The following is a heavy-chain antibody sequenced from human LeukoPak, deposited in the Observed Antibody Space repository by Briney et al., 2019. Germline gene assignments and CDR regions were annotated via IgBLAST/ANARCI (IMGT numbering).Heavy chain of an antibody. Sequence: GGSLRLSCAASGFTFTTYAMSWVRQAPGKGLEWVSLISGSGGGTYYADSVKGRFTISRDNSKNTLYLQTNSLRAEDTAVYYCARSWEITFGGVIAAFDYWGQGTLVTVSS. CDR1: GFTFTTYA. CDR2: ISGSGGGT. CDR3: ARSWEITFGGVIAAFDY. D-gene: IGHD3-16*02. J-gene: IGHJ4*02. V-gene: IGHV3-23*01.